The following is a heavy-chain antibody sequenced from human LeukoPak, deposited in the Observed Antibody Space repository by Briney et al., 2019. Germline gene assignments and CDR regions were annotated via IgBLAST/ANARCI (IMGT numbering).Heavy chain of an antibody. Sequence: ASVRVSCKASGYTFTSYGISWVRQAPGQGLEWMGWISAYNGNTNYAQKLQGRVTMTTDTSTSTAYMELSSLRSEDTAVYYCARVTHDYGDETFDHWGQGTLVTVSS. CDR1: GYTFTSYG. CDR3: ARVTHDYGDETFDH. CDR2: ISAYNGNT. V-gene: IGHV1-18*01. J-gene: IGHJ4*02. D-gene: IGHD4-17*01.